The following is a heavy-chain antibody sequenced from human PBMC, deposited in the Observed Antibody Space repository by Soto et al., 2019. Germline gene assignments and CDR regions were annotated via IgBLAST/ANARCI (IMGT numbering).Heavy chain of an antibody. CDR3: AGDRGFVDYTWGSFRSRGYFEN. CDR2: MYISGRT. V-gene: IGHV4-59*01. Sequence: PSETLSLTRNVSGDSISVPGGSIRSIYWSWIRQSPGKGLDWIGHMYISGRTTYNPSVESRVAISLDMSNSHVSLKLISVTAAATAVYYCAGDRGFVDYTWGSFRSRGYFENCGRGTLLTDSS. J-gene: IGHJ4*02. D-gene: IGHD4-4*01. CDR1: GGSIRSIY.